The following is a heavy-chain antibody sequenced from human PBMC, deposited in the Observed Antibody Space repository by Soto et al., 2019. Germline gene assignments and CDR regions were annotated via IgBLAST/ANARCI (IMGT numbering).Heavy chain of an antibody. CDR1: GGSFSGYY. D-gene: IGHD3-10*01. J-gene: IGHJ4*02. V-gene: IGHV4-34*01. CDR3: ARMSKKGLKGRGGFDY. CDR2: INHSGST. Sequence: QVQLQQWGAGLLKPSETLSLTCAVYGGSFSGYYWSWIRQPPGKGLEWIGEINHSGSTNYNPSLKSRVTISVDTSKNQFSLKLSSVTAADTAVYYCARMSKKGLKGRGGFDYWGQGTLVTVSS.